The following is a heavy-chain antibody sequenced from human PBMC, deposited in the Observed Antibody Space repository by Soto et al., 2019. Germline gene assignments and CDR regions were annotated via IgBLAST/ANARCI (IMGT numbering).Heavy chain of an antibody. V-gene: IGHV3-7*01. CDR2: IKQDGSEK. J-gene: IGHJ6*02. CDR3: ARDHIAVAGTLLDDWDYYGMDV. D-gene: IGHD6-19*01. Sequence: PGGSLRLSCAASGFTFSSYWMSWVRQAPGKGLEWVANIKQDGSEKYYVDSVKGRFTISRDNAKNSLYLQMNSLRAEDTAVYYCARDHIAVAGTLLDDWDYYGMDVWGQGTTVTVSS. CDR1: GFTFSSYW.